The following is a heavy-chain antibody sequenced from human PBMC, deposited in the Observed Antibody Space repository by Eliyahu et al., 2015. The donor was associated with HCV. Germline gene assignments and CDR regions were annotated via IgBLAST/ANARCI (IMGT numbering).Heavy chain of an antibody. J-gene: IGHJ5*02. Sequence: QVQLQQWGAGLLKPSETLSLTCAXXGGSFSDYYWXWIRQPPGKGLEWIGEINHSGSTKYNPSLKSRFTISVDTSKNQFSLKLSSVTAADTAVYYCATHLESGGNYYWFDPWGQGTLVTVSS. CDR1: GGSFSDYY. CDR2: INHSGST. CDR3: ATHLESGGNYYWFDP. V-gene: IGHV4-34*01. D-gene: IGHD1-26*01.